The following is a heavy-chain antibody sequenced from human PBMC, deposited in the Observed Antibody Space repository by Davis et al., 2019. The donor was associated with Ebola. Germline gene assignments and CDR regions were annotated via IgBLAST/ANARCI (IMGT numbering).Heavy chain of an antibody. J-gene: IGHJ4*02. CDR2: INGDESSA. CDR1: GFTFSSYW. V-gene: IGHV3-74*01. D-gene: IGHD2-2*01. CDR3: TRGDVLPAAIDY. Sequence: PGGSLRLSCAASGFTFSSYWMHWVRQAPGKGLVWVSRINGDESSANYADSVKGRFTISRDNAKNTLYLQMNSLRAEDTAVYYCTRGDVLPAAIDYWGPGTLVAVSS.